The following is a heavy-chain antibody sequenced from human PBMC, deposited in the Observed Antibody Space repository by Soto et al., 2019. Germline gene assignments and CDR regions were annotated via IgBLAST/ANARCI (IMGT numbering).Heavy chain of an antibody. J-gene: IGHJ4*02. V-gene: IGHV3-23*01. CDR2: ISGIGHST. CDR1: GFTFSSYA. D-gene: IGHD5-12*01. CDR3: AKRIMATIGHFDS. Sequence: EVQLLESGGGLVQPGMSLRLSCAASGFTFSSYAMIWVRHAPGKGLEWVSAISGIGHSTYYADSVKGRFTISRDNSKNTLYLQMNSLRAEDTAVYYCAKRIMATIGHFDSWGQGTLVTVSS.